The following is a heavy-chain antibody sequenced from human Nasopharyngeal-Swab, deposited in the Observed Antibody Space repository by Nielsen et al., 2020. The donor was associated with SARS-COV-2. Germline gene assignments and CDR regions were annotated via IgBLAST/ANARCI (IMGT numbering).Heavy chain of an antibody. CDR3: ARDRRGYSYGVYQYYGMDV. J-gene: IGHJ6*02. CDR2: ITSSSATI. Sequence: LSPTCTVPNVSTSNSYWSWIRQPPGKGLEWISSITSSSATIYYADSVKARFTLSRDNAKNSLYLQMNSLRAEDTAVYYCARDRRGYSYGVYQYYGMDVWGQGTTVTVSS. V-gene: IGHV3-11*04. CDR1: NVSTSNSY. D-gene: IGHD5-18*01.